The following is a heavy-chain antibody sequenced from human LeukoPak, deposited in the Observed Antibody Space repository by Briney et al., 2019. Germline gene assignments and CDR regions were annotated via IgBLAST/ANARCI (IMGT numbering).Heavy chain of an antibody. D-gene: IGHD5-18*01. Sequence: GGSLRLSCAASGVTFSSYSMNWVRQAPGKGLEWVSSISSSSSYIYYADSVKGRYTISRDNAKNSLYLQMNSLIAEDTAVYYCARDLGRDSYGYGFDYWGQGTLVTVSS. CDR2: ISSSSSYI. CDR1: GVTFSSYS. J-gene: IGHJ4*02. V-gene: IGHV3-21*01. CDR3: ARDLGRDSYGYGFDY.